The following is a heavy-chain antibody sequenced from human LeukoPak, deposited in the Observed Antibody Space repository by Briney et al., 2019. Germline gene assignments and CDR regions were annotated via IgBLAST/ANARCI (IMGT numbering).Heavy chain of an antibody. J-gene: IGHJ6*03. CDR2: IKQDGSEK. Sequence: GGSLRLSCAASGFTFSSYWMSWVRQAPGKGLEWVANIKQDGSEKYYVDSVKGRFTISRDNAKNSLYLQMNSLRAEDTAVYYCARDSFQWFGESTPTHYYNMDVWGKGTTVTISS. CDR3: ARDSFQWFGESTPTHYYNMDV. CDR1: GFTFSSYW. D-gene: IGHD3-10*01. V-gene: IGHV3-7*01.